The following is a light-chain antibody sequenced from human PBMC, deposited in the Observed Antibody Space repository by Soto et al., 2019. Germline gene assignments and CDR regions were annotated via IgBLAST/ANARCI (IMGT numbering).Light chain of an antibody. J-gene: IGLJ2*01. CDR3: SSYTSSSTLVI. CDR2: DVS. Sequence: QSALAQPASVSGSPGQSITISCTGTSSDIGGYNYVSWYQQHPGKALKLMIYDVSNRPSGVSNRFSGSKSVNTASLTISGLQAEDEADYYCSSYTSSSTLVIFGGGTKLTVL. V-gene: IGLV2-14*03. CDR1: SSDIGGYNY.